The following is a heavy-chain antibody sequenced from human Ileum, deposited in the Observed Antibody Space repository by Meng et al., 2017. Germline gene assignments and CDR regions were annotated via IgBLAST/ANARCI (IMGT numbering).Heavy chain of an antibody. J-gene: IGHJ4*02. CDR3: ARDHWGSLDY. Sequence: QVQLEELGPGLVGPAETLSLICTVSGGSVSSDGFQWGWVRQPPGKGLEWIGYASTNYNPSLKSRVTISLDTSKNQFSLELSSVTAADTAVYYCARDHWGSLDYWGQGILVTVSS. CDR1: GGSVSSDGFQ. D-gene: IGHD7-27*01. V-gene: IGHV4-61*08. CDR2: AST.